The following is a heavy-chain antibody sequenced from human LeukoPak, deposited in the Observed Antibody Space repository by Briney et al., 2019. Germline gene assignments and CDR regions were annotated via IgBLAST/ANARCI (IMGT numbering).Heavy chain of an antibody. CDR3: AKDQDIAAAAYYFDY. CDR2: ISYDGSDK. J-gene: IGHJ4*02. V-gene: IGHV3-30*18. Sequence: GGSLRLSCAAYGFTFSSYWMYLVRQAPGKGLEWVAVISYDGSDKYYADSVKGRFTISRDNSKNTLYLQMNSLRAEDTAVYYCAKDQDIAAAAYYFDYWGQGTLVTVSS. CDR1: GFTFSSYW. D-gene: IGHD6-13*01.